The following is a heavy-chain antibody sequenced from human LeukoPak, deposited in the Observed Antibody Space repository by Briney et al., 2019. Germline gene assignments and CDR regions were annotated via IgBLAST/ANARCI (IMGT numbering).Heavy chain of an antibody. CDR1: GFTFSSYG. J-gene: IGHJ6*03. V-gene: IGHV3-48*01. Sequence: PGGSLRLSCAASGFTFSSYGMTWVRQAPGKGLEWVSYISSSSSTIYYADSVKGRFTISRDNAKNSLYLQLNSLRAEDTAVYYCARFAVNYYYYMDVWGKGTTVTISS. CDR2: ISSSSSTI. CDR3: ARFAVNYYYYMDV.